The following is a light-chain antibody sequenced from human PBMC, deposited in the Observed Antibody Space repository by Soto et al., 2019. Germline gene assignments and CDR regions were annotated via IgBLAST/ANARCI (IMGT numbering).Light chain of an antibody. CDR2: EVS. V-gene: IGLV2-23*02. CDR1: ANDIGTYNL. CDR3: FSHRGGDSHV. J-gene: IGLJ1*01. Sequence: QSALTQPASVSGSPGQSITISCTGTANDIGTYNLVSWYQQHPGKAPKLIIYEVSKRPSGVSDRFSGSKTGNTASLTISGLQAEDEAYYYCFSHRGGDSHVFGTGTKLTVL.